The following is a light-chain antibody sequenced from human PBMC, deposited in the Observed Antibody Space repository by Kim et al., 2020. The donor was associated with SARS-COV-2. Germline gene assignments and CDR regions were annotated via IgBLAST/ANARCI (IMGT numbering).Light chain of an antibody. CDR1: SSDVGGYNY. Sequence: GQSITIACTGTSSDVGGYNYVSRYQQHPGKAPKLMIYDVSNRPSGVSNRFSGSKSGNTASLTISGLQAEDEADYYCSSYTSSSTWVFGGGTKLTVL. V-gene: IGLV2-14*03. CDR3: SSYTSSSTWV. CDR2: DVS. J-gene: IGLJ3*02.